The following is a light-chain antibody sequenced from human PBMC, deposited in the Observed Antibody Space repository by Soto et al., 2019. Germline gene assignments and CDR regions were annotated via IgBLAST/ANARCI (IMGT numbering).Light chain of an antibody. J-gene: IGLJ1*01. CDR2: EVS. V-gene: IGLV2-14*01. CDR1: SSDVGNYKY. CDR3: LSYTSSGTYV. Sequence: QSALTQPASVSGSPGQSITISCTGTSSDVGNYKYVSWYQQHPGKAPKLIIYEVSNRPSGVSDRLSGSKSGNTASLTISGLQAEDETDYYCLSYTSSGTYVVGTGTKVTVL.